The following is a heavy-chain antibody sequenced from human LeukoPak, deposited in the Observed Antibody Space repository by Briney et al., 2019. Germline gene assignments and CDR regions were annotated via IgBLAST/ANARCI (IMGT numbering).Heavy chain of an antibody. V-gene: IGHV3-23*01. CDR2: ISGSGGST. D-gene: IGHD2-2*01. J-gene: IGHJ6*02. CDR1: GFTFSSYA. Sequence: GGSLRLSCAASGFTFSSYAMSWVRQAPGKGLEWVSAISGSGGSTYYADSVKGRFTISRDNSKNTLYLQMNSLRAEDTAVYYCARSAQLANYYYYGMDVWGQGTTVTVSS. CDR3: ARSAQLANYYYYGMDV.